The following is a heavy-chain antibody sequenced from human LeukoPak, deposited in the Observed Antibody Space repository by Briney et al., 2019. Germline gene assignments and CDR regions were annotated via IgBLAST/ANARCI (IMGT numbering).Heavy chain of an antibody. V-gene: IGHV3-21*01. J-gene: IGHJ4*02. CDR3: ARLHCDGGTCYSGFDY. D-gene: IGHD2-15*01. CDR2: ISSSSTYI. CDR1: GFTFSDYS. Sequence: PGGSLRLSCAASGFTFSDYSMNWVRQAPGKGLEWVSSISSSSTYIYYADSVKGRFTISRDNAKTSLYLQMNSLRAEDTAVYYCARLHCDGGTCYSGFDYWGQGTLVTVSS.